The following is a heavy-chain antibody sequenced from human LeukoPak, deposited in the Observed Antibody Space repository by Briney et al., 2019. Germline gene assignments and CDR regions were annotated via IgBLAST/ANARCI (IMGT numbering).Heavy chain of an antibody. Sequence: GGSLRLSCAASGFIFSIYWMDWVRQAPGKGLEWVANIKQDGGDKNYVDSVKGRFTIFRDNAKNSLFLQMNSLRAEDTAVYYCTRSLDYWGQGTLVTVSS. CDR3: TRSLDY. CDR2: IKQDGGDK. V-gene: IGHV3-7*04. CDR1: GFIFSIYW. J-gene: IGHJ4*02.